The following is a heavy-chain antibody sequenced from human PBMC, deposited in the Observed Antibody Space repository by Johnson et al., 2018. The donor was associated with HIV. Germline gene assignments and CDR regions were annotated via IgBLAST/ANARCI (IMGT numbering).Heavy chain of an antibody. Sequence: QVQLVESGGGVVRPGGSLRLSCAASGFTFSSYGIHWVRQAPGKGLEWVAVISYDGSNKDYADSVKGRFTISRDNSKNTLYLQMNSLRAEDTAVYYCAKDITPYPGAFDLWGQGTMVTVSS. CDR2: ISYDGSNK. V-gene: IGHV3-30*18. CDR1: GFTFSSYG. D-gene: IGHD3-10*01. J-gene: IGHJ3*01. CDR3: AKDITPYPGAFDL.